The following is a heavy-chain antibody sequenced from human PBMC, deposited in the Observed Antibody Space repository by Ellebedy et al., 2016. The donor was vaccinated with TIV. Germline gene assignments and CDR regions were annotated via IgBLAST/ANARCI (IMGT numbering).Heavy chain of an antibody. CDR2: IYYTGST. Sequence: SETLSLTXTVSGGSISSYYWSWIRQPPGKGLEWIGYIYYTGSTNYNPSLKSRVTISVDTSKNQFSLKLSSVTAADTAVYYCARINWNYGMDVWGQGTTVTVSS. CDR1: GGSISSYY. D-gene: IGHD1-20*01. J-gene: IGHJ6*02. CDR3: ARINWNYGMDV. V-gene: IGHV4-59*01.